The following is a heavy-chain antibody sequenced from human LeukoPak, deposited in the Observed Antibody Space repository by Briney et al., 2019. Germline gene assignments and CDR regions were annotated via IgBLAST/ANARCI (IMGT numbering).Heavy chain of an antibody. CDR3: ARTLTSYGDYEEFDY. Sequence: SMKVSCKASGGTFSSYAISWVRQAPGQGLEWMGGIIPIFGTANYARKFQGRVTITADESTSTAYMELSSLRSEDTAVYYCARTLTSYGDYEEFDYWGQGTLVTVSS. J-gene: IGHJ4*02. D-gene: IGHD4-17*01. CDR2: IIPIFGTA. V-gene: IGHV1-69*13. CDR1: GGTFSSYA.